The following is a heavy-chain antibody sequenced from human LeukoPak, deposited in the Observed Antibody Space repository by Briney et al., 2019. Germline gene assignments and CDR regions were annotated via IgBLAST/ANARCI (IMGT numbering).Heavy chain of an antibody. CDR1: GGSFRGYY. J-gene: IGHJ6*02. CDR3: ARLEVTMIWGNGMDV. D-gene: IGHD3-22*01. Sequence: SETLSLTCAVYGGSFRGYYLSWIRQPPGKGLEWIGEINHSGSTNYNPSLKSRVTISVDTSKNQFSLKLSSVTAADTAVYYCARLEVTMIWGNGMDVWGQGTTVTVSS. CDR2: INHSGST. V-gene: IGHV4-34*01.